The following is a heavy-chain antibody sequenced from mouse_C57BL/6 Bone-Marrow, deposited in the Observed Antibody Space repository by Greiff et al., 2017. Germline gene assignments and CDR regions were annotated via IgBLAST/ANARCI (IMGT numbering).Heavy chain of an antibody. D-gene: IGHD1-1*01. CDR3: ARYDSSNYWYFDV. J-gene: IGHJ1*03. CDR2: IYPRDGSN. V-gene: IGHV1-85*01. CDR1: GYTFTSYD. Sequence: QVQLKQSGPDLVKPGASVKLSCKASGYTFTSYDINWVKQRPGQGLEWIGCIYPRDGSNKYNEKFKGKATLTVDTASSTAYIELHSLTSEDSAVYFWARYDSSNYWYFDVWGKGTTVTVSA.